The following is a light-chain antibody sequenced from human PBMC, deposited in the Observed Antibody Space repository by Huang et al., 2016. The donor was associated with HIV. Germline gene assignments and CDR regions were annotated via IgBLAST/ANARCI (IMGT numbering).Light chain of an antibody. CDR3: QQYDHLPPLT. CDR1: QDISKY. CDR2: DAS. V-gene: IGKV1-33*01. Sequence: DIQMTQSPSSLSASEVYRVTITCQASQDISKYVNWYQQKAGEAPKLLIYDASNLQRGVPSRCSGRGSGTEVTFTISSLQPEDVATYFCQQYDHLPPLTVGGGTKVEI. J-gene: IGKJ4*01.